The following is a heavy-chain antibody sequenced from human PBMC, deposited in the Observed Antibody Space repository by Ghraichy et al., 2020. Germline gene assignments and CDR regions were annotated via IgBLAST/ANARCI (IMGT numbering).Heavy chain of an antibody. D-gene: IGHD4-23*01. V-gene: IGHV6-1*01. CDR2: TYYRSKWYN. CDR3: ARGSDYGGNSRLVYYYYGMDV. Sequence: SQTLSLTCAISGDSVSSNSAAWNWIRQSPSRGLEWLGRTYYRSKWYNDYAVSVKSRITINPDTSKNQFSLQLNSVTPEDTAVYYCARGSDYGGNSRLVYYYYGMDVWGQGTTVTVSS. J-gene: IGHJ6*02. CDR1: GDSVSSNSAA.